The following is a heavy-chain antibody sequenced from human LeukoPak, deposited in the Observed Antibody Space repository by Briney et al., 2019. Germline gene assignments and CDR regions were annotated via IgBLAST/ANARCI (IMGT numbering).Heavy chain of an antibody. CDR1: GFTFSNAW. Sequence: GGSLRLSCAASGFTFSNAWMSWVRQAPGKGLEWVGRIKSKTDGGTTDYAAPVKGRFTISRDDSKNTLYLQMNSLKTEDTAVYYCTTDDITGTTVGYYYYYMDVWGKGTTVTVSS. CDR3: TTDDITGTTVGYYYYYMDV. CDR2: IKSKTDGGTT. D-gene: IGHD1-20*01. J-gene: IGHJ6*03. V-gene: IGHV3-15*01.